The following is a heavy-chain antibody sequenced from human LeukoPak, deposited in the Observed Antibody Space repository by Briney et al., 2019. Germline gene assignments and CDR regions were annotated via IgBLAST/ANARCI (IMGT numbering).Heavy chain of an antibody. V-gene: IGHV4-39*07. CDR2: IYYSGST. Sequence: SETLSLTCTVSGGSISSSSYYWGWIRQPPGKGLEWIGSIYYSGSTYYNPSLKSRVTISVDTSKNQFSLKLSSVTAADTAVYYCARAKPYYVWGSYPDYWGQGTLVTVSS. D-gene: IGHD3-16*02. CDR3: ARAKPYYVWGSYPDY. CDR1: GGSISSSSYY. J-gene: IGHJ4*02.